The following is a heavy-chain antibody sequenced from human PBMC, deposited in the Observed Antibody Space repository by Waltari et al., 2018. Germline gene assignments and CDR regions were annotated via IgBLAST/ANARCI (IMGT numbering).Heavy chain of an antibody. J-gene: IGHJ4*02. Sequence: QVHLVESGGGVVQPGRSLTLSCAASGFNFNNFGVHWVRQAPGKGLDFVAFIAYDGNYKYHAHSVRGRFTIFRDNSKKTFYLQMNSLRPEDTAVYYCARDSAVVVPAAVDSWGQGTLVTVSS. V-gene: IGHV3-30*03. CDR1: GFNFNNFG. D-gene: IGHD2-2*01. CDR3: ARDSAVVVPAAVDS. CDR2: IAYDGNYK.